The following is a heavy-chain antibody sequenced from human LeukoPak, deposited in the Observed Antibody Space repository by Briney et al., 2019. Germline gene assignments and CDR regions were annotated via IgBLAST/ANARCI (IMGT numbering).Heavy chain of an antibody. D-gene: IGHD5-18*01. J-gene: IGHJ4*02. CDR3: ASLRRDTLYYFDY. CDR1: GGSISSSSYY. Sequence: SETLSLTCPVSGGSISSSSYYWGWIRQPPGKGLEWIGTIYYTRSTNYNPSLKSRVTISVDTSKNHFSLKLNSVTAADTAVYHCASLRRDTLYYFDYWGQGTLVSVSS. V-gene: IGHV4-39*02. CDR2: IYYTRST.